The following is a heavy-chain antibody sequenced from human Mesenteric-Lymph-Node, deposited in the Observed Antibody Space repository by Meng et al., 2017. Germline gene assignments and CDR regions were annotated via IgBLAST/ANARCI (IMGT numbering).Heavy chain of an antibody. CDR1: GFTFSSYW. J-gene: IGHJ1*01. CDR2: IKQDGSEK. D-gene: IGHD3-22*01. Sequence: GESLKISCAASGFTFSSYWMSWVRQAPGKGLEWVANIKQDGSEKYYVDSVKGRFTISRDNAKTSLYLQMNSLRAEDTAVYYCAREDYYDSSGYYVPEYFQHWGQGTLVTVSS. CDR3: AREDYYDSSGYYVPEYFQH. V-gene: IGHV3-7*01.